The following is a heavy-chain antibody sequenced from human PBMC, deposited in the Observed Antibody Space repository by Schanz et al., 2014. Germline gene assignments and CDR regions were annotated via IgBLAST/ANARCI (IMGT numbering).Heavy chain of an antibody. CDR1: GFTFSDSF. V-gene: IGHV3-11*04. D-gene: IGHD3-10*01. Sequence: QVLLVESGGGLVKPGGSLRLSCSASGFTFSDSFMSWIRQTPGKGLEWLSYISSSGNIIHYADSVKGRFTISRDNAKNSLYLQMTGLRAEDTAVYYCARDRYAAGAGAFDIWGQGTMVTVSS. CDR2: ISSSGNII. J-gene: IGHJ3*02. CDR3: ARDRYAAGAGAFDI.